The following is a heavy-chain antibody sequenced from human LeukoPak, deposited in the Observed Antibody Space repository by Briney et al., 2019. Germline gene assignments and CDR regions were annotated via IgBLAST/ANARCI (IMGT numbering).Heavy chain of an antibody. CDR2: IYYSGST. CDR1: GGSISSYY. Sequence: PSETLSLTCTVSGGSISSYYWSWLRQPPGRGLEWIGYIYYSGSTNYNPSLKSRVTISVDTSKNQFSLKLSSVTAADTAVYYCARGSSANWNIFDFWGQGSLVTVFS. V-gene: IGHV4-59*12. J-gene: IGHJ4*02. D-gene: IGHD1-1*01. CDR3: ARGSSANWNIFDF.